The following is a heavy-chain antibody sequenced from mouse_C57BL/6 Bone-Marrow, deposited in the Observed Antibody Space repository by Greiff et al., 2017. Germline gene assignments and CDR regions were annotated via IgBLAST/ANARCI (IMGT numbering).Heavy chain of an antibody. CDR3: ARSYYYGSSFAY. J-gene: IGHJ3*01. Sequence: VQLQQSGAELARPGASVKLSCKASGYTFTSYGISWVKQRTGQGLEWIGEIYPRSGNTYYNEKFKGKATLTADKSSSTAYMELRILTSEDSAVYFCARSYYYGSSFAYWGQGTLVTVSA. D-gene: IGHD1-1*01. CDR2: IYPRSGNT. V-gene: IGHV1-81*01. CDR1: GYTFTSYG.